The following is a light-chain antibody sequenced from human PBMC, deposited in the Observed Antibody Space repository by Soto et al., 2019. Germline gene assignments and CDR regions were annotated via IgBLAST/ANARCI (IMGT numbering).Light chain of an antibody. J-gene: IGKJ1*01. CDR2: AAS. Sequence: DIQMTQSPSSLSASVGDRVTITCRASQSISSYLNWYQQKPGKAPKLLIYAASSLQSAVPSRFSSSGSGTDFTLTISSLQPEDFATYYCQQSYSTPRTFGQGTKVGIK. CDR3: QQSYSTPRT. V-gene: IGKV1-39*01. CDR1: QSISSY.